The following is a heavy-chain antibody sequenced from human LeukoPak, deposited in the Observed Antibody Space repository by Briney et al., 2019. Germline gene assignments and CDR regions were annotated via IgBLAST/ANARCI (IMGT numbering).Heavy chain of an antibody. Sequence: ASVKVSCKASGYTFTSYGISWVRQAPGQGLEWMGWISAYNGNTNYAQKLQGRVTMTTDTSTSTAYMELRSLRSDDTAVYYCARTGDYYDSSGYERYFDYWGQGTLVTVSS. CDR2: ISAYNGNT. D-gene: IGHD3-22*01. CDR1: GYTFTSYG. V-gene: IGHV1-18*01. J-gene: IGHJ4*02. CDR3: ARTGDYYDSSGYERYFDY.